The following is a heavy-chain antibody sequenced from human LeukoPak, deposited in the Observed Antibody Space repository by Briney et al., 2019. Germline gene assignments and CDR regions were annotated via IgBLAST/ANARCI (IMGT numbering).Heavy chain of an antibody. CDR2: ISSSSSYI. CDR3: ARDLGLAYCGGDCYSDY. D-gene: IGHD2-21*02. CDR1: GFTFSDSY. V-gene: IGHV3-21*01. J-gene: IGHJ4*02. Sequence: GGSLRLSCAASGFTFSDSYMTWVRQAPGKGLEWVSSISSSSSYIYYADSVKGRFTISRDNAKNSLYLQMNSLRAEDTAVYYCARDLGLAYCGGDCYSDYWGQGTLVTVSS.